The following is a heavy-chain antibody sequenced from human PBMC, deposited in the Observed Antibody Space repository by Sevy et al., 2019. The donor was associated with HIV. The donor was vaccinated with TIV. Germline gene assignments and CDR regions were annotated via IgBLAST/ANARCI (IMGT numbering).Heavy chain of an antibody. D-gene: IGHD1-26*01. CDR3: AKDRVSGSYYAGDLDY. J-gene: IGHJ4*02. V-gene: IGHV3-30*02. Sequence: GGSLRLSCLASGLTFSNFGMYWVRRAPGKGLEWVSFIFYDGSHKYYADSVQGRFTISRDNSKNTLYLQMNGLRAEDTALYYCAKDRVSGSYYAGDLDYWGQGTLVTVSS. CDR1: GLTFSNFG. CDR2: IFYDGSHK.